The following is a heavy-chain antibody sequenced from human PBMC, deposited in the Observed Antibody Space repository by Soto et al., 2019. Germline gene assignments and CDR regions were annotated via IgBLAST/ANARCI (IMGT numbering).Heavy chain of an antibody. D-gene: IGHD2-21*02. CDR3: ARDVAYCGGDCYGGFDY. V-gene: IGHV4-59*01. CDR2: IYYSGST. J-gene: IGHJ4*02. Sequence: PSETLSLTCTVSGGSISSYYWSWIRQPPGKGLEWIGYIYYSGSTNYNPSLKSRVTISVDTSKNQFSLKLSSVTAADTAVYYCARDVAYCGGDCYGGFDYWGQGTLVTVSS. CDR1: GGSISSYY.